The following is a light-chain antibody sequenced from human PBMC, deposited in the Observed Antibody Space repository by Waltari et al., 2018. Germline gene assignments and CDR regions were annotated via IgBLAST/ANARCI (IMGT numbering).Light chain of an antibody. CDR2: AAS. Sequence: DIQMTQSPSSLSASVGDRVTITCRASQTISSYLNWYQQKPGEAPKLLIYAASSWQSGVSLRFSGSGSGTDFTLTSSSLQPEDSATYYCQQSYRTPTFGGGTKVEI. V-gene: IGKV1-39*01. CDR1: QTISSY. J-gene: IGKJ4*01. CDR3: QQSYRTPT.